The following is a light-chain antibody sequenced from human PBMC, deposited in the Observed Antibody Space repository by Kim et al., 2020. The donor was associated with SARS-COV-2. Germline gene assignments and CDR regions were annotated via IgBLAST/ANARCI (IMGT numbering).Light chain of an antibody. V-gene: IGKV3-20*01. CDR2: GAS. J-gene: IGKJ5*01. CDR1: QSVNSN. CDR3: QQYGTSPNT. Sequence: EIVMTQSPATLSVSPGERATLSCRASQSVNSNLAWYQQKPGQAPRLLIYGASSRATGIPDRFSGSGSGTDFILTISRLEPEDFAVYYCQQYGTSPNTFGQGTRLEIK.